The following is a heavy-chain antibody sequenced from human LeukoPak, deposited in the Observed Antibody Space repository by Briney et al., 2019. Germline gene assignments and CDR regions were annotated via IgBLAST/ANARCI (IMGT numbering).Heavy chain of an antibody. Sequence: PGGSLRLSCAASGFTFSSYEMNWVRQAPGKGLEWVSYISSSGSTIYYADSVKGRFTISRDNAKNSLYLQMNSLRAEDTAVYYCARSRGCSFGYFDYWGQGTLVTVSS. CDR1: GFTFSSYE. V-gene: IGHV3-48*03. J-gene: IGHJ4*02. D-gene: IGHD5-18*01. CDR2: ISSSGSTI. CDR3: ARSRGCSFGYFDY.